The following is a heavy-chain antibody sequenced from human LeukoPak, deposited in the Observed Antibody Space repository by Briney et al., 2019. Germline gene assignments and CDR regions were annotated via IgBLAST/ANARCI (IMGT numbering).Heavy chain of an antibody. D-gene: IGHD1-1*01. J-gene: IGHJ4*02. CDR2: IYYRGNT. Sequence: SETLSLTCTVSGGSVGSYYWSWLRQPPGKGLEWIGYIYYRGNTNYNPSLKSRVTMAVDTSKNQFSLKVSSVTAADTAVYYCARAGNNWSFDYWGQGTLVTVSS. CDR3: ARAGNNWSFDY. CDR1: GGSVGSYY. V-gene: IGHV4-59*02.